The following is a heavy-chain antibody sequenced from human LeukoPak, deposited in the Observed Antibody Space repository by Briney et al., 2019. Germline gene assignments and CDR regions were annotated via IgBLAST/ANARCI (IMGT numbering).Heavy chain of an antibody. V-gene: IGHV3-23*01. CDR1: GFNFANHA. Sequence: GGSLRLSCAASGFNFANHAMSWVRQTAGKGLEWISAISGGGDITYYADSVKGRFTISRDNSKDTLFLQMHSLRPGDTAVYYCVREDTPATANYWGQGTLVTISS. D-gene: IGHD2-21*02. CDR2: ISGGGDIT. J-gene: IGHJ4*02. CDR3: VREDTPATANY.